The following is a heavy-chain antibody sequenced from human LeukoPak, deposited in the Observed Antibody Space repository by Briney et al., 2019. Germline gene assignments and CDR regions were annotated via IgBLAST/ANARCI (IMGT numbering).Heavy chain of an antibody. J-gene: IGHJ4*02. CDR3: AKDIGVVYQLLKGFDY. CDR2: ISYDGSNK. D-gene: IGHD2-2*01. CDR1: GFTFSTYW. V-gene: IGHV3-30*18. Sequence: GGSLRLSCAVSGFTFSTYWMHWVRQAPGKGLEWVAVISYDGSNKYYADSVKGRFTISRDNSKNTLYLQMNSLRAEDTAVYYCAKDIGVVYQLLKGFDYWGQGTLVTVSS.